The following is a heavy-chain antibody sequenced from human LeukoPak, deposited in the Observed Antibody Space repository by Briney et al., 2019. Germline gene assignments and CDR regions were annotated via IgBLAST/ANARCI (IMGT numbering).Heavy chain of an antibody. V-gene: IGHV3-23*01. Sequence: PGGSLRLSCAASGFTFSSYGMSWVRQAPGKGLEWVSAISGSGGSTYYADSVKGRFTISRDNSKNTLYLQMNSLRAEDTAVYYCAKVGDSSGYYHYFDYWGQGTLVTVSS. CDR2: ISGSGGST. CDR1: GFTFSSYG. D-gene: IGHD3-22*01. J-gene: IGHJ4*02. CDR3: AKVGDSSGYYHYFDY.